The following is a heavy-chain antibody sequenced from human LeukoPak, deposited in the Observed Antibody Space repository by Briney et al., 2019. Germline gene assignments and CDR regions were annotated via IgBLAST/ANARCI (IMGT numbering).Heavy chain of an antibody. CDR1: GFIFSSYS. CDR3: AKSYYYDSSGPTFVY. D-gene: IGHD3-22*01. CDR2: VSSSSSNI. J-gene: IGHJ4*02. Sequence: GGSLRLSCVASGFIFSSYSMNWVRQAPGKGLEWISHVSSSSSNIYYADSVKGRITISRDNAKKSLFLQMNSLRAEDTAVYYCAKSYYYDSSGPTFVYWGQGTLVTVSS. V-gene: IGHV3-48*04.